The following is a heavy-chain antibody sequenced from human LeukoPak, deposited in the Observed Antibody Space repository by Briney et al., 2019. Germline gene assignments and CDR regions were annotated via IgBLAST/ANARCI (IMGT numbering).Heavy chain of an antibody. D-gene: IGHD3-10*01. CDR1: GYTFTCYG. V-gene: IGHV1-18*01. CDR2: ISAYNGNT. J-gene: IGHJ4*02. CDR3: ARRDNTMVRGVIRYYFDY. Sequence: ASVKVSCKASGYTFTCYGISWVRQAPGQGLEWMGWISAYNGNTNYAQKLQGRVTMTTDTSTSTAYMELRSLRSDDTAVYYCARRDNTMVRGVIRYYFDYWGQGTLVTVSS.